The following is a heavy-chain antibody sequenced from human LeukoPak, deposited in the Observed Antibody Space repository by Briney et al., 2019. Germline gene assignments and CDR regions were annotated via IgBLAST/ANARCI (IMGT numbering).Heavy chain of an antibody. CDR2: INHGGST. CDR1: GYSSSGYY. V-gene: IGHV4-34*01. CDR3: ARGLSITGATRRFDY. Sequence: SETVSLTCNAIGYSSSGYYWTWIRQPPGKGLEWMGEINHGGSTNYNPSLKGRVTVSVDTSKNQFSLRLTSVTAADTAVYYCARGLSITGATRRFDYWGQGALVTVSS. D-gene: IGHD1-7*01. J-gene: IGHJ4*02.